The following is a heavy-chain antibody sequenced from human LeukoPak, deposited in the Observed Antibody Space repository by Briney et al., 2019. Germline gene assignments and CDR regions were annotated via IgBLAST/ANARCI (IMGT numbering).Heavy chain of an antibody. CDR1: GFTVSSNY. CDR2: IYSGGST. J-gene: IGHJ4*02. CDR3: ARDPVGYYGSGSANFGY. V-gene: IGHV3-66*02. Sequence: GGSLRLSCAASGFTVSSNYMSWVRQAPGKGLEWVSDIYSGGSTYYADSVKGRFTISRGNSKNTLYLQMNSLRAEDTAVYYCARDPVGYYGSGSANFGYWGQGTLVTVSS. D-gene: IGHD3-10*01.